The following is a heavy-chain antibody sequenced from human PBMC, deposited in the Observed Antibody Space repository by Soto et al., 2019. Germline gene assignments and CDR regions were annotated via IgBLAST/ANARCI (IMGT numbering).Heavy chain of an antibody. CDR2: INAGNGNT. D-gene: IGHD6-13*01. J-gene: IGHJ4*01. CDR3: ASLEAAADFDY. Sequence: GASVEVSCEACGERFTSYAMHWVRQAPGQRLEWMGWINAGNGNTKYSQKFQGRVTITRDTSASTAYMELSSLRSEDTAVYYCASLEAAADFDYWGHGTLVTVSS. V-gene: IGHV1-3*01. CDR1: GERFTSYA.